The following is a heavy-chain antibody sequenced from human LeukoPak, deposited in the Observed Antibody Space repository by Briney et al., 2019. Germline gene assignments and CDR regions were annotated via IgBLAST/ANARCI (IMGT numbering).Heavy chain of an antibody. CDR3: ARSGSRYSYYYYYMDV. CDR2: IIPIFGTA. J-gene: IGHJ6*03. CDR1: GGTLSSYA. Sequence: SVKVSCKASGGTLSSYAISWVRQAPGQGLEWMGGIIPIFGTANYAQKFQGRVTITADESTSTAYMELSSLRSEDTAVYYCARSGSRYSYYYYYMDVWGKGTTVTVSS. V-gene: IGHV1-69*13. D-gene: IGHD1-1*01.